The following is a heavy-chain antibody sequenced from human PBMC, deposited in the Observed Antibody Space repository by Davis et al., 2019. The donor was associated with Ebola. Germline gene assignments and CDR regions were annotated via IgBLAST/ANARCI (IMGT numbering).Heavy chain of an antibody. D-gene: IGHD6-19*01. Sequence: AGSLRLSCAASGFTVSSNYMSWVRQAPGKGLEWVSVIYSGGSTYYADSVKGRFTISRDNSKNTLYLQRNSLRAEDTAVYYCASQQWLVARPEEYYYYYGMDVWGQETTVTVSS. CDR3: ASQQWLVARPEEYYYYYGMDV. J-gene: IGHJ6*02. CDR1: GFTVSSNY. CDR2: IYSGGST. V-gene: IGHV3-53*01.